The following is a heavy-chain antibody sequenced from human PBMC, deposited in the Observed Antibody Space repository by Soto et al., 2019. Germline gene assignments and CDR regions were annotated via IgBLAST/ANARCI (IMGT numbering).Heavy chain of an antibody. CDR2: IWYDGSNK. CDR3: AREAYSSGLDY. J-gene: IGHJ4*02. V-gene: IGHV3-33*01. Sequence: GGSLRLSCAASGFTFSSYGMHWVRQAPGKGLEWVAVIWYDGSNKYYADSVKGRFTISRDNSKNTLYLQMNSLRAEDTAVYYCAREAYSSGLDYWGQGTLVTVSS. D-gene: IGHD6-19*01. CDR1: GFTFSSYG.